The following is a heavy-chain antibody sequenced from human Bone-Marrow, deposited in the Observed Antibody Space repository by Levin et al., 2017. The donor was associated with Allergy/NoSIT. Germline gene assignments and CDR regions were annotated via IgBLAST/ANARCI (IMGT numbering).Heavy chain of an antibody. Sequence: LRLSCVVSGGSINSGGYSWSWIRQPPGKGLEWIGYIYPSGNTYYNPSLKSRVTISLDSSKNQFSLKLNSVTAADTAVYYCASKSGAYCGGDCPKNAFDIWGQGTMVTVSS. D-gene: IGHD2-21*02. CDR3: ASKSGAYCGGDCPKNAFDI. CDR2: IYPSGNT. V-gene: IGHV4-30-2*01. J-gene: IGHJ3*02. CDR1: GGSINSGGYS.